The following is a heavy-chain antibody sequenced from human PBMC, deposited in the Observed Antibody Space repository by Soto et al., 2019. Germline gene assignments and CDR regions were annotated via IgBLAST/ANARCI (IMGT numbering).Heavy chain of an antibody. D-gene: IGHD2-2*01. Sequence: PSETLSLTCTVSGGSISSYYWSWIRQPPGKGLEWIGYIYYSGSTNYNPSLKSRVTISVDTSKNQFSLKLSSVTAADTAVYYCAREAGYCSSTSCYSYFDYWGQGTLVTVSS. CDR1: GGSISSYY. CDR3: AREAGYCSSTSCYSYFDY. V-gene: IGHV4-59*01. J-gene: IGHJ4*02. CDR2: IYYSGST.